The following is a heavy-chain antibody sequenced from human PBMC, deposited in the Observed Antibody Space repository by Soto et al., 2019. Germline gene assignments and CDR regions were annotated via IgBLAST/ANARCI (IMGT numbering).Heavy chain of an antibody. Sequence: EVQLVESGRGLVQPGGSLRLSCAASGFTVSTNYMSWVRQAPGKGLEWVSVIYIDGDTYYADSVKGRFTVSRDNSKNTLYLHMNSLRAEDTAVYYCVGDGGVAAAGILGYWGQGTLVTVSS. V-gene: IGHV3-66*01. J-gene: IGHJ4*02. CDR3: VGDGGVAAAGILGY. CDR2: IYIDGDT. D-gene: IGHD6-13*01. CDR1: GFTVSTNY.